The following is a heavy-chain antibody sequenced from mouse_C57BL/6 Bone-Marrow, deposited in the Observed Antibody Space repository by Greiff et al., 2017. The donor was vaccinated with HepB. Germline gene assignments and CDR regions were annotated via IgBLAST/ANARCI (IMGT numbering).Heavy chain of an antibody. D-gene: IGHD2-4*01. CDR1: GYSFTDYN. CDR2: INPNYGTT. J-gene: IGHJ2*01. Sequence: VQLQLSGPELVKPGASVKISCKASGYSFTDYNMNWVKQSNGKSLEWIGVINPNYGTTSYNQKFKGKATLTVDQSSSTAYMQLNSLTSEDYAVYYCASRSYYDYDGPYFDYWGQGTTLTGSS. CDR3: ASRSYYDYDGPYFDY. V-gene: IGHV1-39*01.